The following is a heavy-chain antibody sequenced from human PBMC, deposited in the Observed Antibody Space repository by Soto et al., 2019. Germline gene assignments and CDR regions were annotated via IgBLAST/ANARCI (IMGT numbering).Heavy chain of an antibody. CDR1: GFTFSNYW. J-gene: IGHJ6*02. CDR2: GNNDGTDT. CDR3: ARGGLQYALDV. V-gene: IGHV3-74*03. Sequence: EVQLVESGGGLVQPGGSLRLSCAASGFTFSNYWMYWVRQAPGKGLVWVSRGNNDGTDTTHADSVKGRFTIPRDNAENPLYLQMTGLRAEITAVYSCARGGLQYALDVWGQGSRVTGSS. D-gene: IGHD2-21*01.